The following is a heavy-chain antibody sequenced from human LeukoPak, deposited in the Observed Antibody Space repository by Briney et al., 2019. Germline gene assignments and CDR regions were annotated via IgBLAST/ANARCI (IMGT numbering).Heavy chain of an antibody. V-gene: IGHV4-4*07. CDR1: GGSISNYY. Sequence: SETLSLTCTVSGGSISNYYWGWIRQPAGKGLEWIGRIYTSGSTSYNPSLKSRVTMSVDTSKNQIFLKLNSVTAADTAVYYCARGPDPWGQGTLVTVSS. J-gene: IGHJ5*02. CDR2: IYTSGST. CDR3: ARGPDP.